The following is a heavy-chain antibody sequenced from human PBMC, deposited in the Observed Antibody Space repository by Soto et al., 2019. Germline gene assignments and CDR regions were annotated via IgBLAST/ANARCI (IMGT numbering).Heavy chain of an antibody. CDR3: AQGGYSSGGYLALAT. Sequence: EVQLLESGGGLVQPGGSLRLSCAASGFTFDNYAMTWVRQAPGKGLEWVSALTASGTNTHYADSVKDRFVIFRDNSKNQLYRQMHRLTAADTAIYFCAQGGYSSGGYLALATGGQGTLGTVSS. CDR1: GFTFDNYA. D-gene: IGHD6-19*01. V-gene: IGHV3-23*01. CDR2: LTASGTNT. J-gene: IGHJ4*02.